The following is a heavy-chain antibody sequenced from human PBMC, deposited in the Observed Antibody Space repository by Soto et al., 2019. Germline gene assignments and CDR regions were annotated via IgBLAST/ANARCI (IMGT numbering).Heavy chain of an antibody. Sequence: PGESLKISCKGSGYSFTSYWIGWVRQMPGKGLEWMGIIYPGDSDTRYSPSFQGQVTISADKSISTAYLQWSSLKASDTAMYYCARHQVTTAYYYYYYGMDVWGQGTTVTVSS. CDR1: GYSFTSYW. CDR2: IYPGDSDT. V-gene: IGHV5-51*01. D-gene: IGHD4-17*01. J-gene: IGHJ6*02. CDR3: ARHQVTTAYYYYYYGMDV.